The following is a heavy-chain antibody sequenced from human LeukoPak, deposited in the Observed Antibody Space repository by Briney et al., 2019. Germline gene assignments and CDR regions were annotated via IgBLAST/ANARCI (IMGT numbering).Heavy chain of an antibody. V-gene: IGHV4-4*02. CDR3: ARVLTTLTKYERGTFDL. Sequence: SETLSLTCAVSGDSISSSASWSWVRQPPEKGLEWIGEISRRGSTNYNSSLKSRVAMSIDNSRNQFSLSLSSVTAADTALYFCARVLTTLTKYERGTFDLWGRGTLVTVSS. CDR2: ISRRGST. D-gene: IGHD4-17*01. CDR1: GDSISSSAS. J-gene: IGHJ4*02.